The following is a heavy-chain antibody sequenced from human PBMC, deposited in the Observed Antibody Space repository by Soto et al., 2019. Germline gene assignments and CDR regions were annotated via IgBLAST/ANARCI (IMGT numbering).Heavy chain of an antibody. CDR2: ISYDGSNK. V-gene: IGHV3-30*18. CDR1: GFTFSSYG. J-gene: IGHJ4*02. D-gene: IGHD3-22*01. CDR3: AKDPQTVYYYDSSGYFDY. Sequence: GGSLRLSCAASGFTFSSYGMHWVRQAPGKGLEWVAVISYDGSNKYYADSVKGRFTISRDNSKNTLYLQMNSQRAEDTAVYYCAKDPQTVYYYDSSGYFDYWGQGTLVTVSS.